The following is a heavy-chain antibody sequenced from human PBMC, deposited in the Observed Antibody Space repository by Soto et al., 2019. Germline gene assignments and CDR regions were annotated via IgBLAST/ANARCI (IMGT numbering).Heavy chain of an antibody. CDR1: GGSFSGYY. V-gene: IGHV4-34*01. CDR3: ARGQRVFWSGSSSSRGNWFDP. Sequence: LSLTCAVYGGSFSGYYWSWIRQPPGKGLEWIGEINHSGSTNYNPSLRSRVTISVDTSKNQFSLKLSSVTAADTAVYYCARGQRVFWSGSSSSRGNWFDPWGQGTLVTVSS. D-gene: IGHD3-3*01. CDR2: INHSGST. J-gene: IGHJ5*02.